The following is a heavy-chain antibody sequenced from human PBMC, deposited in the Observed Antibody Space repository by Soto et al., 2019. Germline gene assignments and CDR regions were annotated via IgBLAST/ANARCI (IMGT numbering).Heavy chain of an antibody. CDR2: IYSSGNT. V-gene: IGHV4-4*07. Sequence: SETLSLTCSVSGGTISGYYWTWIRQPAGKGLEWIGRIYSSGNTKYNPSLKSRVTISVDTSKNQFSLKLSSVTAADTAVYYCARAPIFAYYYYGMDVWGQGTTVTVSS. D-gene: IGHD3-3*01. J-gene: IGHJ6*02. CDR3: ARAPIFAYYYYGMDV. CDR1: GGTISGYY.